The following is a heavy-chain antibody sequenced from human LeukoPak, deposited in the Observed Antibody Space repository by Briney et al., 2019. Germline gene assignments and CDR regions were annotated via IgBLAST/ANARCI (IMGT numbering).Heavy chain of an antibody. CDR2: IIPIFGTA. CDR3: ARMRCSSGWYLCYNYYMDV. D-gene: IGHD6-19*01. CDR1: GGTFSSYA. V-gene: IGHV1-69*13. Sequence: ASVKVSCKASGGTFSSYAISWVRQAPGQGLEWMGGIIPIFGTANYAQKFQGRVTITADESTSTAYMELSSLRSEDTAVYYSARMRCSSGWYLCYNYYMDVWGKGTTVTISS. J-gene: IGHJ6*03.